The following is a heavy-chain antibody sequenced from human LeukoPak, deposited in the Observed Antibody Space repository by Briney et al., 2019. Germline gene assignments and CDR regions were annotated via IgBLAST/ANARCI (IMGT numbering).Heavy chain of an antibody. CDR2: ISGSGDNT. V-gene: IGHV3-23*01. CDR1: GFTFKSYG. J-gene: IGHJ4*02. D-gene: IGHD3-10*01. CDR3: AKVTYGSGTYGAFDY. Sequence: GGSLRLSCAASGFTFKSYGMHWVRQAPGKGLEWVSTISGSGDNTYYADSVKGRFTISRDNSKNTLYLQMNSLRAEDTAVYYCAKVTYGSGTYGAFDYWGQGTLVTVSS.